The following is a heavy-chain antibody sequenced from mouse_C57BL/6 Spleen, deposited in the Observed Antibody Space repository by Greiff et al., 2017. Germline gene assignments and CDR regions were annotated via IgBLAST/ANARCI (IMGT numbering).Heavy chain of an antibody. V-gene: IGHV1-42*01. Sequence: EVQLQQSGPELVKPGASVKISCKASGYSFTGYYMNWVKQSPEKSLEWIGEINPSTGGTTYNQKFKAKATLTVDKSSSTAYMQLKSLTSEDSAVYDCARSGEDGYYEWYFDVWGTGTTVTVSS. CDR2: INPSTGGT. D-gene: IGHD2-3*01. CDR3: ARSGEDGYYEWYFDV. J-gene: IGHJ1*03. CDR1: GYSFTGYY.